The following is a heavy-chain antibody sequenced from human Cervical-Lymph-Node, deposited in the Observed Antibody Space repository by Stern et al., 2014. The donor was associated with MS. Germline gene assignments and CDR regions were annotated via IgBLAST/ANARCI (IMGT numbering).Heavy chain of an antibody. D-gene: IGHD1-26*01. CDR2: IITKAGKA. Sequence: VQLVQSGSELRKPGASVKVSCKASGYTFTSYAMNWVRQAPGQGLEWMGWIITKAGKATFAQNFTGRFVFSLDTSVSTAYLQINSLKSEDTAVYFCARGGGSHSDTWEDYWGQGTLVTVSS. J-gene: IGHJ4*02. V-gene: IGHV7-4-1*02. CDR1: GYTFTSYA. CDR3: ARGGGSHSDTWEDY.